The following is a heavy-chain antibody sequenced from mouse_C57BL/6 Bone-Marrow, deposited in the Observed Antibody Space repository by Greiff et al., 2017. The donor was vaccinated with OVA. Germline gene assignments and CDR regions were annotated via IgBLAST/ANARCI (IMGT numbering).Heavy chain of an antibody. J-gene: IGHJ1*03. CDR1: GFTFTDYY. CDR3: ARCVLRGTNYWYFDV. V-gene: IGHV7-3*01. Sequence: EVKLVESGGGLVQPGGSLSLSCAASGFTFTDYYMSWVRQPPGKALEWLGFIRNKANGYTTEYSASVKGRFTISRDNSQSILYLQMNALRAEDSATYYCARCVLRGTNYWYFDVWGTGTTVTVSS. CDR2: IRNKANGYTT. D-gene: IGHD1-1*01.